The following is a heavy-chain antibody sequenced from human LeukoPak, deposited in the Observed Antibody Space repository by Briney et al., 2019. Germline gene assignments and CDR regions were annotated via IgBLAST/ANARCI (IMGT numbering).Heavy chain of an antibody. D-gene: IGHD6-19*01. J-gene: IGHJ4*02. CDR2: IYHSGST. Sequence: SETLSLTCDVSGGSISSSNWWSWVRQPPGKGLEWIGQIYHSGSTNYTPSLKSRVIISVDKSKNQFSLKLRSVTAADTAVYYCAGYNSGWYYFDYWGQGTLVTVSS. CDR3: AGYNSGWYYFDY. CDR1: GGSISSSNW. V-gene: IGHV4-4*02.